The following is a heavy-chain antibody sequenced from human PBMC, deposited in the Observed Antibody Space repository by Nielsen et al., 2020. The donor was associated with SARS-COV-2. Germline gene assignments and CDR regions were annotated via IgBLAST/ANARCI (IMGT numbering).Heavy chain of an antibody. J-gene: IGHJ6*02. CDR3: ARSPFHRSSWYGMDV. CDR1: GFSFNTYS. CDR2: ISGGSATI. V-gene: IGHV3-48*01. D-gene: IGHD6-13*01. Sequence: GESLKISCVASGFSFNTYSMNWVRQAPGKGLEWVSYISGGSATIYYADSVKGRFTISRDNVKNSLYLPLSSLSAEDTAVYYCARSPFHRSSWYGMDVWGQGTTVTVSS.